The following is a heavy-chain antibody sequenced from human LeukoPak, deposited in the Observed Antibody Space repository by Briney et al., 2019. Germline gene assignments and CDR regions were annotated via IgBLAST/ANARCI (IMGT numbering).Heavy chain of an antibody. CDR1: GGSFSGYY. V-gene: IGHV4-34*01. CDR2: INHSGST. J-gene: IGHJ4*02. Sequence: PSETLSLTCAVYGGSFSGYYWSWIRQPPGKGLEWIGEINHSGSTNYNPSLKSRVTISVDTSKNQFSLKLSSVTAADTAVYYCARQDSSSWYDTFLPYFDYWGQGTLVTVSS. D-gene: IGHD6-13*01. CDR3: ARQDSSSWYDTFLPYFDY.